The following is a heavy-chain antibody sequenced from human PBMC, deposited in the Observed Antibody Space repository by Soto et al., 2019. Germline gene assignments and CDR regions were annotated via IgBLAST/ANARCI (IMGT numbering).Heavy chain of an antibody. J-gene: IGHJ6*02. D-gene: IGHD3-10*01. CDR1: GFTFTSSA. CDR2: IVVGSGNT. Sequence: ASVKVSCKASGFTFTSSAVQWVRQARGQRLEWIGWIVVGSGNTNYAQKFQERVTITRDMSTSTAYMELSSLRSEDTAVYYCAADLPRITMVRGVGLPKYYYYGMDVWGQGTTVTVSS. V-gene: IGHV1-58*01. CDR3: AADLPRITMVRGVGLPKYYYYGMDV.